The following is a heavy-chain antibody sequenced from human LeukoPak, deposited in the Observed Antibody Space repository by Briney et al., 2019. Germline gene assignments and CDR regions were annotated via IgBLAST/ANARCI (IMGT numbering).Heavy chain of an antibody. Sequence: SETLSLTCTVSGGSISSGDYYWSWIRQPPGKGLEWIVYIYYSGSTYYNPSLKSRVTISVDTSKNQFSLKLSSVTAADTAVYYCAREMSSSSPSTQKYNWFDPWGQGTLVTVSS. CDR1: GGSISSGDYY. CDR2: IYYSGST. V-gene: IGHV4-30-4*01. CDR3: AREMSSSSPSTQKYNWFDP. D-gene: IGHD6-6*01. J-gene: IGHJ5*02.